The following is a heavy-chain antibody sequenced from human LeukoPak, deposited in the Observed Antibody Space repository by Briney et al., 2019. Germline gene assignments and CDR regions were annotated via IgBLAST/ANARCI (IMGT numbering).Heavy chain of an antibody. D-gene: IGHD6-19*01. CDR2: INPNSGGT. CDR3: ISGWYSDY. CDR1: GYTFTGYY. J-gene: IGHJ4*02. V-gene: IGHV1-2*06. Sequence: ASVKVSCKASGYTFTGYYMHGVRQAPGQEREWMGRINPNSGGTNYAQKFQGRVTMTRDTSISTAYMELSRLRSDDTAVYYCISGWYSDYWGQGTLVTVSS.